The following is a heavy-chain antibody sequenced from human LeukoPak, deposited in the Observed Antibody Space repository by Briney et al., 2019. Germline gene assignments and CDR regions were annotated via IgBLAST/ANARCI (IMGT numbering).Heavy chain of an antibody. CDR2: IKRDGSEK. CDR3: ARGYGDSIHFDY. CDR1: GFTFSSYW. J-gene: IGHJ4*02. V-gene: IGHV3-7*04. D-gene: IGHD4-17*01. Sequence: PGGSLRLSCAASGFTFSSYWMSWVRPAPGKGLEWVANIKRDGSEKYYVDSVKGRFTISRDNAKNSLYLQMNSLRAEEAAVYYCARGYGDSIHFDYWGQGTLVTVSS.